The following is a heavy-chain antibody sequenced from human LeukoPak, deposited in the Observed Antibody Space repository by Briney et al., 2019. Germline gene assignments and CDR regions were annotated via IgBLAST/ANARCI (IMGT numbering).Heavy chain of an antibody. D-gene: IGHD3-10*01. V-gene: IGHV3-64D*09. Sequence: GGSLRLSCSASGFTFSAYAMHWVRQAPGKGLEYVSAISSDGDSTYNADSVKGRFTISRDNSKNTLYLQMSSLRTEDTAVYYCVRSSASSGPNCFDPWGQGTLVTVSS. CDR2: ISSDGDST. CDR3: VRSSASSGPNCFDP. CDR1: GFTFSAYA. J-gene: IGHJ5*02.